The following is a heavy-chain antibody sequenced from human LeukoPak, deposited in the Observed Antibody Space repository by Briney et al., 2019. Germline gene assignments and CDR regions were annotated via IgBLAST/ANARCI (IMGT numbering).Heavy chain of an antibody. CDR3: ARAYGSGSCPEGY. Sequence: GESLQISCKGSGYSFTSYWISWVRQMPGKGLEWMGRIDPSDSYTNYSPTFQGHVTISADKSISTAYLQWSSLKASDTAMYYCARAYGSGSCPEGYWGQGTLVTVSS. J-gene: IGHJ4*02. CDR2: IDPSDSYT. V-gene: IGHV5-10-1*01. CDR1: GYSFTSYW. D-gene: IGHD3-10*01.